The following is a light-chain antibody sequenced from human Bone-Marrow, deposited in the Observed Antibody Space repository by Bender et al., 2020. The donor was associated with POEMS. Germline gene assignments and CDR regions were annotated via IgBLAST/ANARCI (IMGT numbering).Light chain of an antibody. J-gene: IGLJ2*01. CDR3: QSWDSSLTTAA. Sequence: QSVLTQPPSASGTPGQSVIISCSGTDSNFGGNNVNWYQHLPGTAPKLLIYDDNKRPSGIPDRFSGSRSGMSATLVITGLQTGDEADYYCQSWDSSLTTAAFGGGTKLTVL. V-gene: IGLV1-51*01. CDR2: DDN. CDR1: DSNFGGNN.